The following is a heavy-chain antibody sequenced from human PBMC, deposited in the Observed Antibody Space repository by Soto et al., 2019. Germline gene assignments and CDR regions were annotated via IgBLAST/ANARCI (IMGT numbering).Heavy chain of an antibody. Sequence: QVQLQQWGAGLLKPSETLSLTCAVYGGSFSGYYWSWIRQPPGKGLEWIGEINHSGSTNYNPSLKSRVTISVDTSKNQLSLKLSSVTAADKAVYYCARVSSSSWGRRNDAFDIWGQGTMVTVSS. CDR2: INHSGST. D-gene: IGHD6-13*01. CDR1: GGSFSGYY. CDR3: ARVSSSSWGRRNDAFDI. J-gene: IGHJ3*02. V-gene: IGHV4-34*01.